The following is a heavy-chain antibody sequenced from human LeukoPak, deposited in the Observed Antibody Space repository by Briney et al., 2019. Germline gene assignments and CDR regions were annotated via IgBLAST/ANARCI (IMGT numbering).Heavy chain of an antibody. CDR2: IYYSGST. CDR1: GGSISSGGYY. CDR3: ARDLGYSYGQNLGYWFDP. V-gene: IGHV4-31*03. D-gene: IGHD5-18*01. Sequence: SETLSLTCTVSGGSISSGGYYWSWIRQHPGKGLEWIGYIYYSGSTYYNPSLKSRVTISVDTSKNQLSLKLSSVTAADTAVYYCARDLGYSYGQNLGYWFDPWGQGTLVTVSS. J-gene: IGHJ5*02.